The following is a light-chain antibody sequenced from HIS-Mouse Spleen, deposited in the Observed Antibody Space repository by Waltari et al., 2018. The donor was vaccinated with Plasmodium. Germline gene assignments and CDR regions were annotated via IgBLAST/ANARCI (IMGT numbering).Light chain of an antibody. CDR3: YSTDSSGNHRV. Sequence: SSERTQPPSASVSPGQKARIPCPRDDLPKTYAYWYQQKSGQAPVLVIYEDSKRPSGIPERFSGSSSGTMATLTISGAQVEDEADYYCYSTDSSGNHRVFGGGTKLTVL. V-gene: IGLV3-10*01. J-gene: IGLJ3*02. CDR1: DLPKTY. CDR2: EDS.